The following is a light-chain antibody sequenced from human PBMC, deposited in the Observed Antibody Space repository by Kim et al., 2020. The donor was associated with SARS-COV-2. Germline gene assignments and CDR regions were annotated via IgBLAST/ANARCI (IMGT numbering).Light chain of an antibody. V-gene: IGLV3-9*01. CDR1: NIGSKN. Sequence: SYELTQPLSVSVALGQTARITCGGNNIGSKNVHWYQQKPGQAPVLVIYRDSNRPSGIPERFSGSNSGNTATLTISRAQAEDEADYYCQVCDSSTYVFGTGTKVTVL. J-gene: IGLJ1*01. CDR3: QVCDSSTYV. CDR2: RDS.